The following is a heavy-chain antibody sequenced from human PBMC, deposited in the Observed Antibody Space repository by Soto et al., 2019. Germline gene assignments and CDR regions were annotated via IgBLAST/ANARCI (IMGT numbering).Heavy chain of an antibody. CDR2: IYYSGST. J-gene: IGHJ4*02. Sequence: PSETLSLTCPVSGGSISSSSYYLGWIRQPPGKGLEWIGSIYYSGSTYYNPSLKSRVTISVETSKNHFSLKLSSVTAADTAMYYCASTGYFDWLFHGYYFDYWGQGTLVTVSS. CDR3: ASTGYFDWLFHGYYFDY. CDR1: GGSISSSSYY. V-gene: IGHV4-39*02. D-gene: IGHD3-9*01.